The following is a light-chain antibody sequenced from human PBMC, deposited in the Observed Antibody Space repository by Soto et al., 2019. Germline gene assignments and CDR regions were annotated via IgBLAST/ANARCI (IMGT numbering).Light chain of an antibody. CDR2: AAS. CDR3: QQFGSSPRFT. V-gene: IGKV3-20*01. Sequence: EIVLTQSPGTLSLSPGERATLSCRASQSINNRYLAWYQQKPGQAPRLLIYAASSRATGIPDRFSGSGSGTDFTLPITRLEPEDFAVYYCQQFGSSPRFTFGPGTKVDIK. J-gene: IGKJ3*01. CDR1: QSINNRY.